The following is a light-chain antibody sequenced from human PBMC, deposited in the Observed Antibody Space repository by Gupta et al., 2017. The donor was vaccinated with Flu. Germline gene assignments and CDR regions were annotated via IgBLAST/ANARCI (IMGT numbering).Light chain of an antibody. J-gene: IGKJ4*01. Sequence: DRVTITCRVSQTISTWLAWYQQKPGKAPKLLIHKASTLVSGVPSRFNGSGSGTEFDLTISSLQPDDFATYYCLQYNSYSALTFGGGTKVEI. CDR3: LQYNSYSALT. CDR2: KAS. V-gene: IGKV1-5*03. CDR1: QTISTW.